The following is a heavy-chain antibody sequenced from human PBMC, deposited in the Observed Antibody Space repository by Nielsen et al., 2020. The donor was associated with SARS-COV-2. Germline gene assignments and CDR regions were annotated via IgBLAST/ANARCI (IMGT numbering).Heavy chain of an antibody. J-gene: IGHJ6*02. Sequence: GESLKISCAASGFTFSDYYMSWIRQAPGKGLEWVSYISSSSSYTNYADSVKGRFTISRENAKNSLYLQMNSLRAGDTAVYYCARAAVTSHIRYYYYGMDVWGQGTTVTVSS. CDR3: ARAAVTSHIRYYYYGMDV. CDR1: GFTFSDYY. V-gene: IGHV3-11*06. D-gene: IGHD4-23*01. CDR2: ISSSSSYT.